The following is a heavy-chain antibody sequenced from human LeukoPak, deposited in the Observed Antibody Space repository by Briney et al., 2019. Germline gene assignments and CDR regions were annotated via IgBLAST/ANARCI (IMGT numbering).Heavy chain of an antibody. CDR3: ARDARPGHYPSNYFDY. D-gene: IGHD3-10*01. Sequence: PGRSLRLSCAASGFTFSSYAMHWVRQAPGKGLEGVAVISYDGSNKYYADSVKGRFTISRDNSKNTLYLQMNSLRAEDTAVYYCARDARPGHYPSNYFDYWGQGTLVTVSS. CDR1: GFTFSSYA. CDR2: ISYDGSNK. V-gene: IGHV3-30-3*01. J-gene: IGHJ4*02.